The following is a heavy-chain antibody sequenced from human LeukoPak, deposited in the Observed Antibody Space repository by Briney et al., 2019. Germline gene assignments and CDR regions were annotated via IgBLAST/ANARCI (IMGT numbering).Heavy chain of an antibody. CDR3: AELGITMIGGV. CDR2: INSDGINT. Sequence: GGSLRLSCAASGFTFSRYSMNWVRQAPGKGLVWVSRINSDGINTSYADSVKGRFTISRDNAKNTLNLQMNSLRAEDTAVYYCAELGITMIGGVWGKGTTVTISS. V-gene: IGHV3-74*01. D-gene: IGHD3-10*02. J-gene: IGHJ6*04. CDR1: GFTFSRYS.